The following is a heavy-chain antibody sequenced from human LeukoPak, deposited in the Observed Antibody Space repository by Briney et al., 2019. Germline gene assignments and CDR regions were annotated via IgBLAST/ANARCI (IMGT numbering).Heavy chain of an antibody. J-gene: IGHJ4*02. CDR1: GFTFGTYA. CDR3: ARDLSPVVRASPMGY. D-gene: IGHD3-10*01. V-gene: IGHV3-30*03. CDR2: ISHDGNNE. Sequence: PGRSLRLSCAASGFTFGTYAMHWVRQAPGKGLEWVAVISHDGNNEYYANSVKGRFTISRYNSNSTLYLQMNSLRAEDTAVYYCARDLSPVVRASPMGYWGQGTLVTVSS.